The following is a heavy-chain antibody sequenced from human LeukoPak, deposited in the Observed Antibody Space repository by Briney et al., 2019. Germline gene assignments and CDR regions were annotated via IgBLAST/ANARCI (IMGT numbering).Heavy chain of an antibody. CDR3: ARRRFGELLIFDY. CDR2: ISGSGGST. V-gene: IGHV3-23*01. D-gene: IGHD3-10*01. J-gene: IGHJ4*02. CDR1: GFTFSSYA. Sequence: GGSLRLSCAASGFTFSSYAMSWVRQAPGKGLEWVSAISGSGGSTYYADSVKGRFTISRDNSKNTLYLQMNSLRAEDTAVYYCARRRFGELLIFDYWGQGTLVTVSS.